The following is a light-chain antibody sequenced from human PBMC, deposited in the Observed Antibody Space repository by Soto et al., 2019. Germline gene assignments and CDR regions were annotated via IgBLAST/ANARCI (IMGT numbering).Light chain of an antibody. CDR2: DAS. J-gene: IGKJ3*01. CDR3: QQRST. V-gene: IGKV3-11*01. Sequence: EIVLTQSPATVSLSPGERATLSCRASQSVSSYLAWYQQKPGQAPRLLIYDASNRATGIPARFSGSGSGTDFTLTISSLEPEDFAVYYCQQRSTFGPGTKVDIK. CDR1: QSVSSY.